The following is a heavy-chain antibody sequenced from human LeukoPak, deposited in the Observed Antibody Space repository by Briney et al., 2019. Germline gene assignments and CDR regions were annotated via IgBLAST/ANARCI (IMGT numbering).Heavy chain of an antibody. CDR1: GYTFTSYG. CDR2: INPNSGGT. CDR3: ARGLVVVPAAIGY. V-gene: IGHV1-2*02. Sequence: ASVKVSCKASGYTFTSYGISWVRQAPGQGLEWMGWINPNSGGTNYAQKFQGRVTMTRDTSISTAYMELSRLRSDDTAVYYCARGLVVVPAAIGYWGQGTLVTVSS. D-gene: IGHD2-2*01. J-gene: IGHJ4*02.